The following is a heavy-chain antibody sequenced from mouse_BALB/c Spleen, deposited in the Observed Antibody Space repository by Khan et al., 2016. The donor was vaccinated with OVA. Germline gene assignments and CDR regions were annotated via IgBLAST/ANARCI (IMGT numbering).Heavy chain of an antibody. CDR3: ASYYGSSYWYFDV. Sequence: QVQLQQSGAELAKPGASVKMSCKASGYTFTSYWMHWVKQRPGQGLEWIGYINPSTGYTEYNQKFKDKATLTADKSSSTAYMQLSSLTSEDSAVYYCASYYGSSYWYFDVWGAEATVTISS. D-gene: IGHD1-1*01. J-gene: IGHJ1*01. V-gene: IGHV1-7*01. CDR2: INPSTGYT. CDR1: GYTFTSYW.